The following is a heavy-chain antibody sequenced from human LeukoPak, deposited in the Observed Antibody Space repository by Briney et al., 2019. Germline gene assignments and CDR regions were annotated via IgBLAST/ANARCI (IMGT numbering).Heavy chain of an antibody. V-gene: IGHV3-11*04. CDR2: ISSSGSTV. CDR1: GFTFSDYY. D-gene: IGHD5-18*01. CDR3: ASGRGYSYGLDAFDI. J-gene: IGHJ3*02. Sequence: GGSLRLSCAASGFTFSDYYMSWIRQAPGKGLEWVSYISSSGSTVYYADSVKGRFTISRDNAKNSLYLQMNSLRAEDTAVYYCASGRGYSYGLDAFDIWGQGTMVTVSS.